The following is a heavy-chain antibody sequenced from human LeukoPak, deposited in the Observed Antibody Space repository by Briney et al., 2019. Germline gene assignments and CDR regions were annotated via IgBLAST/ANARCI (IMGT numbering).Heavy chain of an antibody. D-gene: IGHD2-15*01. Sequence: TGGSLTLSCAASDFTFGSYRMNWARQAPGKGLEWVANINQDGGEKYDVDSVKGRFTISRDNGKNSLYLQMNSLRAEDTAVYYCARDRYGGCKDNWGQGTLVIVSP. V-gene: IGHV3-7*01. CDR2: INQDGGEK. CDR3: ARDRYGGCKDN. CDR1: DFTFGSYR. J-gene: IGHJ4*02.